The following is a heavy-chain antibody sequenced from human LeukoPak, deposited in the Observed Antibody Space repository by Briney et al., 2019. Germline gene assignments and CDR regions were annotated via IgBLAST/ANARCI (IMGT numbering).Heavy chain of an antibody. CDR2: ISGSGGST. CDR1: GFTFSSYA. Sequence: GGSLRLSCAASGFTFSSYAMSWVRQAPGKGLEWVSAISGSGGSTYYADSVKGRFTISRDNSKNTLYLQMNSLRAEDTAVYYCAKDGTVTRWFGEYYFDYWGQGTLVTVSS. D-gene: IGHD4-17*01. V-gene: IGHV3-23*01. CDR3: AKDGTVTRWFGEYYFDY. J-gene: IGHJ4*02.